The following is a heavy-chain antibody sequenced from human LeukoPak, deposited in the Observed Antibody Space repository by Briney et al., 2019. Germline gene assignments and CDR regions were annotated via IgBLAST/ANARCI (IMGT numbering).Heavy chain of an antibody. Sequence: GAPVKVSCKASGYTFTGYDMHWVRQAPGQGLEWMGWINPNSGGTNYVQKFQGRVTMTRDTSISTAYLELSRLRSDDTAVYYCARDAVAAAAYYYYMDVWGKETTVTISS. J-gene: IGHJ6*03. CDR3: ARDAVAAAAYYYYMDV. CDR1: GYTFTGYD. D-gene: IGHD6-13*01. CDR2: INPNSGGT. V-gene: IGHV1-2*02.